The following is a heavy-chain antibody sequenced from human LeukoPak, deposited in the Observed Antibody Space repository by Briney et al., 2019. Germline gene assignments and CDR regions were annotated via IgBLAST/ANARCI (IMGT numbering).Heavy chain of an antibody. D-gene: IGHD1-26*01. CDR2: ISSSSSYI. Sequence: PGGSLRLSCAASGFTFGSYSMNWVRQAPGKGLEWVSSISSSSSYIYYADSVKGRFTISRDNAKNSLYLQMNSLRAGDTAVYYCARDVGRYIPCDYWGQGTLVTVS. CDR3: ARDVGRYIPCDY. J-gene: IGHJ4*02. CDR1: GFTFGSYS. V-gene: IGHV3-21*01.